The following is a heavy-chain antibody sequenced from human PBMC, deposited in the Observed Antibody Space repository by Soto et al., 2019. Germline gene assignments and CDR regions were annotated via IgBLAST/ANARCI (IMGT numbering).Heavy chain of an antibody. J-gene: IGHJ5*02. CDR3: ARGVAVAGGDNWFDP. D-gene: IGHD6-19*01. CDR2: INPSGGST. Sequence: QVQLVQSGAEVKKPGASVKVSCKASGYTFTSYYMYWVRQAPGQGLEWMGIINPSGGSTSYAQKFQGRGTMTRDTSTSTVYMELSSLRSEDTAVYYCARGVAVAGGDNWFDPWGQGTLVTVSS. CDR1: GYTFTSYY. V-gene: IGHV1-46*01.